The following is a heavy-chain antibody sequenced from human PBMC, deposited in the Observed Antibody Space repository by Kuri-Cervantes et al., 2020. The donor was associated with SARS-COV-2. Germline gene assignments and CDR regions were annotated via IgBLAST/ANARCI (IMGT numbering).Heavy chain of an antibody. CDR2: IYYSGST. V-gene: IGHV4-39*02. D-gene: IGHD3-22*01. Sequence: GSLRLSCTVSGGSISSSSYYWGWIRQPPGRGLEWIGSIYYSGSTYYNPSLKSRVAISVDTSKNQFSLKLSSVTAADTAVYYCARETETPPYYYDSSGTLWAFDIWGQGTMVTVSS. CDR1: GGSISSSSYY. CDR3: ARETETPPYYYDSSGTLWAFDI. J-gene: IGHJ3*02.